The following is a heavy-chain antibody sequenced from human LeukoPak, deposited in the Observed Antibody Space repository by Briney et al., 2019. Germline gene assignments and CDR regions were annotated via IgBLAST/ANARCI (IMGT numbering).Heavy chain of an antibody. V-gene: IGHV3-30*02. Sequence: GGSLRLSCAASGFTFSSYGMHWVRQAPGKGLEWVAFIRYDGSNKYYADSVKGRFTISRDNSKNTLYLQMNSLRAEDTALYYCARDRIAAAGTDAFDIWGQGTMVTVSS. D-gene: IGHD6-13*01. CDR2: IRYDGSNK. J-gene: IGHJ3*02. CDR3: ARDRIAAAGTDAFDI. CDR1: GFTFSSYG.